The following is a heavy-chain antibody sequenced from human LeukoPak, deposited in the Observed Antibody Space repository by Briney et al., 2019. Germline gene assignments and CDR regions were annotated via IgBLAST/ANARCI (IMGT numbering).Heavy chain of an antibody. D-gene: IGHD3-16*01. Sequence: SQTLSLTCTVSGGAISSGGYYWSWIRQHPGKGLEWVGYVYNSGDTGKNPSLKSRVTILLDTSKNQCSLKLTSVSAADTAVYYCARLKLGAYFDLWGRGTLVTVSS. CDR2: VYNSGDT. J-gene: IGHJ2*01. V-gene: IGHV4-61*09. CDR3: ARLKLGAYFDL. CDR1: GGAISSGGYY.